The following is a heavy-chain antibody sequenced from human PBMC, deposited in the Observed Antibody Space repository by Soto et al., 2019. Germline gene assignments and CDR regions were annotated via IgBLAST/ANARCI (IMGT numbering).Heavy chain of an antibody. Sequence: ASVKVSCKASGYTFTSYGISWVRQAPGQGLEWMGWVSAYNGNTNYAQKLQGRVTMTTDTSTRTAYMELRSLRSDDTAVYYCARMVVPAAFVGYYYYYGMDVWGQGTTVTVS. V-gene: IGHV1-18*01. CDR1: GYTFTSYG. D-gene: IGHD2-2*01. J-gene: IGHJ6*02. CDR2: VSAYNGNT. CDR3: ARMVVPAAFVGYYYYYGMDV.